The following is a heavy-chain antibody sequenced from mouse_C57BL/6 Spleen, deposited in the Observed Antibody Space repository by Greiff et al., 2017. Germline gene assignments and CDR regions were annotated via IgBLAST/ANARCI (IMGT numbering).Heavy chain of an antibody. V-gene: IGHV3-6*01. CDR1: GYSITSGYY. D-gene: IGHD1-1*01. J-gene: IGHJ2*01. CDR2: ISYDGSN. CDR3: ARFITTVGFDY. Sequence: DVTLQESGPGLVKPSQSLSLTCSVTGYSITSGYYWNWIRQFPGNKLEWMGYISYDGSNNYNPSLKNRISITRDTSKNQFFLKLNSVTTEDTATYYCARFITTVGFDYWGQGTTLTVSS.